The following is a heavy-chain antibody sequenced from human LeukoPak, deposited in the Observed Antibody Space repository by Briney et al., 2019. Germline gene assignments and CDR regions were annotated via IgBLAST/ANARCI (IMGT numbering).Heavy chain of an antibody. CDR3: VRDRGEWSYSHDY. J-gene: IGHJ4*02. V-gene: IGHV4-4*02. CDR2: IHHSGSA. CDR1: GASISSNW. Sequence: SGTLSLTCAVSGASISSNWWNWVRQPPGKGLEWIGEIHHSGSADYNPSLKSRVTISLDTSENQFSLRLSSVTAADTAVYYCVRDRGEWSYSHDYWGQGTLVTVSS. D-gene: IGHD3-10*01.